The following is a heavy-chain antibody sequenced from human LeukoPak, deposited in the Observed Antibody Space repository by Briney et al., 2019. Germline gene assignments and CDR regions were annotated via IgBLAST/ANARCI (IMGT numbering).Heavy chain of an antibody. D-gene: IGHD1-26*01. V-gene: IGHV3-30*02. Sequence: GGSLRLSCAASGFTFSSYGMHWVRQAPGKGLEWVAFIWYDGSDKYYADSVKGRFTISRDNSKNTVYLQMNSLRVEDTAVYSCARGSYVYWGQGTLVTVSS. CDR3: ARGSYVY. CDR2: IWYDGSDK. J-gene: IGHJ4*02. CDR1: GFTFSSYG.